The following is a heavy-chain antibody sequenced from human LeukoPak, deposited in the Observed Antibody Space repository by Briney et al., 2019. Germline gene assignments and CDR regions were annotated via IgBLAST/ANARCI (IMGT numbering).Heavy chain of an antibody. D-gene: IGHD3-9*01. CDR3: ASGSLEGYDILTGYLDY. CDR1: GGSISSGSYY. J-gene: IGHJ4*02. V-gene: IGHV4-39*01. Sequence: SSETLSLTCTVSGGSISSGSYYWGWIRQPPGKGLEWIGSVYYSGSTYYNPSLKSRVTISVDTSKNQFSLKLSSVTAADTAVYYCASGSLEGYDILTGYLDYWGQGTLVTVSS. CDR2: VYYSGST.